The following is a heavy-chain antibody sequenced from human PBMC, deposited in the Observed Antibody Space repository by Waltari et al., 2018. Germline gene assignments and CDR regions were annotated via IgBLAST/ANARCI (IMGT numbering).Heavy chain of an antibody. CDR3: ARDPGPIVGAPDF. D-gene: IGHD1-26*01. CDR2: INPKNGET. Sequence: QVQLVQSGTEVKKPGASVRVSCQASGYTFTDYHLHWGRQSPGQGVAWTGWINPKNGETGYEQNCRGRGTRTRDTSINTAYMDLRGLRSDDAAVYFCARDPGPIVGAPDFWGQGTLVTVSS. V-gene: IGHV1-2*02. CDR1: GYTFTDYH. J-gene: IGHJ4*02.